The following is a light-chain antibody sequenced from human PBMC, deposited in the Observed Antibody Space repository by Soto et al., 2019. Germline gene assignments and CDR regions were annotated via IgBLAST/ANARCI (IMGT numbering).Light chain of an antibody. CDR3: QQYMSYS. CDR1: QSISNW. CDR2: HAS. Sequence: DIQMPQSPSTLPASVGDRVTITCRASQSISNWLALYQQKPGTAPKLLIYHASTLESGVPSRFSGSGSGTEFTLTIRSLEPDDFATYDCQQYMSYSFGQGTMVEIK. V-gene: IGKV1-5*01. J-gene: IGKJ1*01.